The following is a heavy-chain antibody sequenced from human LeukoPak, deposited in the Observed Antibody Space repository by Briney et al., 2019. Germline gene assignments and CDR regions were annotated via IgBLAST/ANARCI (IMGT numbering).Heavy chain of an antibody. V-gene: IGHV1-2*02. Sequence: EASVKASCKASGYTFTGYYMHWVRQAPGQGLEWMGWINPNSGGTNYAQKFQGRVTMTRDTSISTAYMELSRLRSDDTAVYYCARGRAYGSGSYGYWGQGTLVTVSS. D-gene: IGHD3-10*01. CDR2: INPNSGGT. CDR3: ARGRAYGSGSYGY. J-gene: IGHJ4*02. CDR1: GYTFTGYY.